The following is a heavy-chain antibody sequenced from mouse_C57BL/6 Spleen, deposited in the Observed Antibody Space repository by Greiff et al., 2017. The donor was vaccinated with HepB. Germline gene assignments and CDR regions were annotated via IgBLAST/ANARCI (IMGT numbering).Heavy chain of an antibody. J-gene: IGHJ4*01. CDR2: INPNNGGT. CDR1: GYTFTDYY. CDR3: ASGRASHYAMDY. Sequence: EVQLQQSGPELVKPGASVKISCKASGYTFTDYYMNWVKQSHGKSLEWIGDINPNNGGTSYNQKFKGKATLTVDKSSSTAYMELRSLTSEDSAVYYCASGRASHYAMDYWGQGTSVTVSS. V-gene: IGHV1-26*01. D-gene: IGHD3-3*01.